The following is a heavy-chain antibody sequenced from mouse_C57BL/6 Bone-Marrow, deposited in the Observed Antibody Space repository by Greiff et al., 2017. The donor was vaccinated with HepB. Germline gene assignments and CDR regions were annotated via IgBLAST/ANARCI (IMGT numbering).Heavy chain of an antibody. V-gene: IGHV1-82*01. Sequence: VQLQQSGPELVKPGASVKISCKASGYAFSSSWMNWVKQRPGKGLEWIGRIYPGDGDTNYNGKFKGKATLTADKSSSTAYMQLSSLTSADSAVYFCARDDYDYAMDYWGQGTSVTVSS. CDR3: ARDDYDYAMDY. CDR1: GYAFSSSW. CDR2: IYPGDGDT. J-gene: IGHJ4*01. D-gene: IGHD2-4*01.